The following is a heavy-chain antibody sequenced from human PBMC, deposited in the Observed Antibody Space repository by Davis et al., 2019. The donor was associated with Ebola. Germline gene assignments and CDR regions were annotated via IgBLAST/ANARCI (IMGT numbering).Heavy chain of an antibody. CDR1: GFTFSTYS. CDR2: GTSADT. V-gene: IGHV3-23*01. D-gene: IGHD2-15*01. CDR3: AARYSSFFGFDP. Sequence: GESLKISCEASGFTFSTYSMSWVRQAPGKGLEWVSTYGTSADTYYADSVKGRFTIFRDNSKNTVYLQMNSLRAEDTAVYYCAARYSSFFGFDPWDQGTLVTVSS. J-gene: IGHJ5*02.